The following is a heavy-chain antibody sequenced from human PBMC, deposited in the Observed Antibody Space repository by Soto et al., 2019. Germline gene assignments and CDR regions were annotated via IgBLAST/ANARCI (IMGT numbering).Heavy chain of an antibody. CDR1: GGSISSYY. V-gene: IGHV4-59*01. CDR3: ARRWGGTFDY. D-gene: IGHD2-21*01. Sequence: QVQLQEWGPGLVKPSETLSLTCTVSGGSISSYYWSWIRQPPGKGLEWIGYIYYSGSTNYNPSLKSRVTISVDTSTTQFSLNLSSVTAADTAVYSCARRWGGTFDYWGQGTLVTVSS. J-gene: IGHJ4*02. CDR2: IYYSGST.